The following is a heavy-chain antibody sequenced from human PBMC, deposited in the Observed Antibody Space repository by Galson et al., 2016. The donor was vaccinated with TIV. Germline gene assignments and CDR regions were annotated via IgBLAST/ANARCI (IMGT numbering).Heavy chain of an antibody. D-gene: IGHD5-12*01. Sequence: SLRLSCAASGFTFSNYGMHWVRQAPGKGLEWVAVISSDGSNKYYADSVKGRFTISRDNSKNTLCLQMNSLRTEDTALYYCANAPRFNRGHDTGWEYWGQGTLVTVSS. J-gene: IGHJ4*02. CDR3: ANAPRFNRGHDTGWEY. CDR2: ISSDGSNK. V-gene: IGHV3-30*18. CDR1: GFTFSNYG.